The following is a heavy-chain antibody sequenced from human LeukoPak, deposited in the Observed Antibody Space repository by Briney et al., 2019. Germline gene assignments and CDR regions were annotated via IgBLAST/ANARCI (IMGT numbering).Heavy chain of an antibody. V-gene: IGHV4-4*02. D-gene: IGHD2-2*02. CDR3: ARERASYCSSTSCYIAPFGY. J-gene: IGHJ4*02. Sequence: SETLSLTCAVSGGSISSSNWWSWVRQPPGKGLEWIGEIYHSGSTNYNPSLKSRVTISVDKSKNQFSLKLSSVTAADTAVYYCARERASYCSSTSCYIAPFGYWGQGTLVTVSS. CDR1: GGSISSSNW. CDR2: IYHSGST.